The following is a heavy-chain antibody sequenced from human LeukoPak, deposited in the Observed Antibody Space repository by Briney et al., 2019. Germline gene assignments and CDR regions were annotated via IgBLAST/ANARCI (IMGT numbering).Heavy chain of an antibody. CDR3: AKDCGSGSYKY. J-gene: IGHJ4*02. CDR2: INSDGSST. Sequence: GGSLRLSCATFGFTFSSHWMHWVRQAPGKGMVWVSRINSDGSSTSYAESVKGRFTISRDNAKNTLYLQMNSLRAEDTAVYYCAKDCGSGSYKYWGQGTLVTVSS. V-gene: IGHV3-74*01. D-gene: IGHD3-10*01. CDR1: GFTFSSHW.